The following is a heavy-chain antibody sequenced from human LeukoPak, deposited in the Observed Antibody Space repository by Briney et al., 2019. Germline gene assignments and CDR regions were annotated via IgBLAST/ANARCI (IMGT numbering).Heavy chain of an antibody. J-gene: IGHJ6*03. D-gene: IGHD4-17*01. Sequence: ASVKVSCKASGYTFTSYGISWVRQAPGQGLEWMGWISAYNGNTNYAQKLQGRVTMTTDTSTSTAYMELRSLRSDDTAVYYCARVQTTVTTWGRYYYYYYMDVWGKGTTVTISS. V-gene: IGHV1-18*01. CDR2: ISAYNGNT. CDR3: ARVQTTVTTWGRYYYYYYMDV. CDR1: GYTFTSYG.